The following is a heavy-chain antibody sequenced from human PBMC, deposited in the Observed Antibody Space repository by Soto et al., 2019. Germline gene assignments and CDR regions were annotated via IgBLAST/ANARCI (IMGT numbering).Heavy chain of an antibody. CDR3: ARQGSGSYYFDY. Sequence: EVQLVESGGGLVQPGGSLRLSCAASGFTFSRYAMHWVRQAPGKGLEYVSAISSNGGSTYYANSVKGRFTISRDNSKNTRYLQMGSLRAEDMAVYYCARQGSGSYYFDYWGQGTLVTVSS. V-gene: IGHV3-64*01. J-gene: IGHJ4*02. CDR2: ISSNGGST. D-gene: IGHD2-15*01. CDR1: GFTFSRYA.